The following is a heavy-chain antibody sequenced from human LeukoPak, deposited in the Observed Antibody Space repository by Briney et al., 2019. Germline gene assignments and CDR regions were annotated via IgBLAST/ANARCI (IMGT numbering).Heavy chain of an antibody. D-gene: IGHD3-22*01. V-gene: IGHV4-39*07. CDR3: ARSGHDSSGYDFDY. J-gene: IGHJ4*02. CDR2: IYYSGST. Sequence: SDYWMSWVRQAPGKGLEWIGSIYYSGSTYYNPSLKSRVTISVDTSKNQFSLKLSSVTAADTAVYYCARSGHDSSGYDFDYWGQGTLVTVSS. CDR1: SDYW.